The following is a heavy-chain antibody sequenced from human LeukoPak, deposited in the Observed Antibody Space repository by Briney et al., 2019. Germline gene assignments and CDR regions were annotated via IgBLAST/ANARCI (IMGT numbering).Heavy chain of an antibody. Sequence: PSETLSLTCTVSGGSISSYYWSWIRQPPGKGLEWIGYIYYSGSTNYNPSLKSRVTISVDTSKNQFSLKLSSVTAADTAVYYCARGLYNWFDPWGQGTLVTASS. CDR3: ARGLYNWFDP. D-gene: IGHD6-19*01. V-gene: IGHV4-59*01. CDR1: GGSISSYY. CDR2: IYYSGST. J-gene: IGHJ5*02.